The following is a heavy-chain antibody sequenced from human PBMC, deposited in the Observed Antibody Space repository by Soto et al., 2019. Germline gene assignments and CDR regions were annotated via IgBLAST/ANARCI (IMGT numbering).Heavy chain of an antibody. Sequence: GGSLRLSCAASGFTFSSYEMNWVRQAPGKGLEWVSYISSSGSTIYYADSVKGRFTISRDNAKNSLYLQMNSLRAEDTAVYYCARYTLEYSSSSRGDYYYGMDVWGQGTTVTVSS. CDR1: GFTFSSYE. J-gene: IGHJ6*02. V-gene: IGHV3-48*03. D-gene: IGHD6-6*01. CDR2: ISSSGSTI. CDR3: ARYTLEYSSSSRGDYYYGMDV.